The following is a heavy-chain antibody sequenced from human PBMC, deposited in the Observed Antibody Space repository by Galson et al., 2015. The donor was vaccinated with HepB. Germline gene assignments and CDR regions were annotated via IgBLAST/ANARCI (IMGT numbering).Heavy chain of an antibody. CDR3: ATGYEALGVGATFGY. D-gene: IGHD1-26*01. V-gene: IGHV1-24*01. CDR1: GYTLTELS. CDR2: FDPEDGET. Sequence: SVKVSCKVSGYTLTELSMHWVRQAPGRGLEWMGGFDPEDGETIYAQKFQGRVTMTEDTSTDTAYMELSSLRSEDTAVYYCATGYEALGVGATFGYWGQGTLVTVSS. J-gene: IGHJ4*02.